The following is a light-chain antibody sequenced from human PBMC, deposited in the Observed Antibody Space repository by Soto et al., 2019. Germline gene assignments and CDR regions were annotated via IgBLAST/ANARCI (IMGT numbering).Light chain of an antibody. CDR3: QQSYSTPWT. J-gene: IGKJ1*01. Sequence: EIQMTHSPATLSGSVIDILTITFRASQTISSWLAWYQQKPGIAPKLLIYAASSLQSGVPSRFSGSGSGTDFTLTISSLQPEDFATYYCQQSYSTPWTFGQGTKL. V-gene: IGKV1-39*01. CDR1: QTISSW. CDR2: AAS.